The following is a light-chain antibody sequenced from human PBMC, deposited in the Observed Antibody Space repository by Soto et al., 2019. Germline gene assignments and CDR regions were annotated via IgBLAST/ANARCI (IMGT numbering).Light chain of an antibody. Sequence: DIQLTQSPSSLSASVGDRVTITCRASQRITSYLNWYQQKLGKAPKLLIYAASNLQSGLPSRFSGSGFGTDFTLTISSVQPDDFATYVCQQSYTTPYTFGLGTKLEIK. J-gene: IGKJ2*01. CDR3: QQSYTTPYT. V-gene: IGKV1-39*01. CDR2: AAS. CDR1: QRITSY.